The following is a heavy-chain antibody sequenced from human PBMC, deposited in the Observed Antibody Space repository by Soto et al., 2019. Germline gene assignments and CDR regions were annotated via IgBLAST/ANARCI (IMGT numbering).Heavy chain of an antibody. Sequence: GGSLRLSCAASGFTFSDYYMSWIRQAPGKGLEWVSYISSSSSYTNCADSVKGRFTISRDNAKNSLSLQMNSLRAEDTVVYFCARDPIPVPMYYFDYWGQGSLVTVSS. V-gene: IGHV3-11*06. CDR3: ARDPIPVPMYYFDY. J-gene: IGHJ4*02. D-gene: IGHD6-19*01. CDR1: GFTFSDYY. CDR2: ISSSSSYT.